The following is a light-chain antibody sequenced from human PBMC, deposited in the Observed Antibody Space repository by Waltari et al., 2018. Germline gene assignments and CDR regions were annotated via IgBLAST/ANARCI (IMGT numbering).Light chain of an antibody. CDR3: QQRSNWWT. V-gene: IGKV3-11*01. CDR1: QRVGSN. Sequence: EVVLTQIPATLSFSPGESATLSCRASQRVGSNLAWDQQRPGQAPRLLTYEASNRATGVPARFSGRESGTAFTLTISSLEPEDFAVDYGQQRSNWWTFGQGTRVDI. CDR2: EAS. J-gene: IGKJ1*01.